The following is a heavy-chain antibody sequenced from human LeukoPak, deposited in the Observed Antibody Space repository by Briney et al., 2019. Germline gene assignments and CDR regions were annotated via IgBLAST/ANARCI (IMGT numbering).Heavy chain of an antibody. J-gene: IGHJ4*02. V-gene: IGHV4-34*01. CDR3: ARGGGYCSGGSCYDDY. CDR1: GGSFSGYY. D-gene: IGHD2-15*01. CDR2: LNHSGST. Sequence: AGTLSLTCAVYGGSFSGYYWSWIRQPPGKGLEWIGELNHSGSTNYNPSLKSRVTISVDTSKNQFSLKLSSVTAADTAVYYCARGGGYCSGGSCYDDYWGQGTLVTVSS.